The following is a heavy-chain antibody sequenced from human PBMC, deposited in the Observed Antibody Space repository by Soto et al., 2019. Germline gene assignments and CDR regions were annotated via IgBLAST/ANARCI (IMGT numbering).Heavy chain of an antibody. V-gene: IGHV3-30*02. CDR2: IWFDGSDK. Sequence: GGSLRLSCAASGFTFSNYGMHWVRQAPGKGLEWVALIWFDGSDKYYADSVKGRFTISRDNSKNTLYLQMNSLRAEDTAVYYCAKGGRGTYYYYYGVDVWGQGTTVTVSS. CDR3: AKGGRGTYYYYYGVDV. J-gene: IGHJ6*02. CDR1: GFTFSNYG. D-gene: IGHD1-1*01.